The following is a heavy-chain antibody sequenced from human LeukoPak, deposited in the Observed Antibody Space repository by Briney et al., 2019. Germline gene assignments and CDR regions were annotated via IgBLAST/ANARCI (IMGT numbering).Heavy chain of an antibody. V-gene: IGHV3-21*01. CDR3: ARDPYQLPTYFDY. CDR2: ISSSSSYI. J-gene: IGHJ4*02. D-gene: IGHD2-2*01. CDR1: GFTFSSYS. Sequence: GGSLRLSCAASGFTFSSYSMNWVRQAPGKGLEWVSSISSSSSYIYYADSVKGRFTISRDNAKNSLYLQMNSLRAEDTAVYYCARDPYQLPTYFDYWGQGTLVTVSS.